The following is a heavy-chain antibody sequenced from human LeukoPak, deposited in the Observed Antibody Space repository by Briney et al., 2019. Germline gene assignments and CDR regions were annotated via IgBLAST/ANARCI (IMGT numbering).Heavy chain of an antibody. CDR3: AKEGPAGSKGANWFDP. J-gene: IGHJ5*02. Sequence: ASVKLSCKASGYTFTSYGISWVRQAPGQGLEWMGWISAYNGNTNYAQKLQGRVTMTTDTSTSTAYMELRSLRSDDTAVYYCAKEGPAGSKGANWFDPWGQGTLVTVSS. CDR1: GYTFTSYG. CDR2: ISAYNGNT. V-gene: IGHV1-18*01. D-gene: IGHD6-13*01.